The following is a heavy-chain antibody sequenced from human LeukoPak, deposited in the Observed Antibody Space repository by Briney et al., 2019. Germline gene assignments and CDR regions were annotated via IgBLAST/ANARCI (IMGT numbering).Heavy chain of an antibody. J-gene: IGHJ4*02. CDR1: GFTLCSNW. CDR3: ARIRWAGGTWAFDY. Sequence: PGGSLRLSCAASGFTLCSNWMGWVCQAPGKGLEWVANIKHDGGEKYYVDPVKGRFTISRDNAKNSLDLHMNSLRAEDTALYYCARIRWAGGTWAFDYWGQGTLVTVSS. V-gene: IGHV3-7*01. D-gene: IGHD1-26*01. CDR2: IKHDGGEK.